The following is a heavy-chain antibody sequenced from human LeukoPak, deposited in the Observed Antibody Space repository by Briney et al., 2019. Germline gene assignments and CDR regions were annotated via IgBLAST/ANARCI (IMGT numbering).Heavy chain of an antibody. J-gene: IGHJ4*02. CDR3: AKDMGVAGTIY. CDR2: ISTGSTYI. D-gene: IGHD6-19*01. Sequence: PGGSLRLSCAASGFTFSSYSMNWVRQAPGKGPEWVSSISTGSTYISYADSVRGRFTISRDNAENSLYLEMNSLRAEDTAVYYCAKDMGVAGTIYWGQGTLVTVSS. V-gene: IGHV3-21*01. CDR1: GFTFSSYS.